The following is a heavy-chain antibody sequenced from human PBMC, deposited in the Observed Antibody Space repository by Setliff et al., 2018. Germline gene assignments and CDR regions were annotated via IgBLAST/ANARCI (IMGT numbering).Heavy chain of an antibody. CDR2: VNSDGSST. Sequence: GGSLRLSCSTSGFTFSSYWMHWVRQAPGKGLVWVSRVNSDGSSTTYADSVKGRFTMSRDNANNALYLQMNSLTAEDTAVYYCAREMEAAGQRAFDIWGQGTMVTVSS. CDR3: AREMEAAGQRAFDI. D-gene: IGHD6-13*01. CDR1: GFTFSSYW. J-gene: IGHJ3*02. V-gene: IGHV3-74*01.